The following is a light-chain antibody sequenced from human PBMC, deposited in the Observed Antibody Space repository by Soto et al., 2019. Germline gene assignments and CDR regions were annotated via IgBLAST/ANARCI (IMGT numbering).Light chain of an antibody. CDR2: AAS. J-gene: IGKJ5*01. V-gene: IGKV1-8*01. Sequence: AIRMTQSPSSFSASTGDRVTITCRASQDVGSYLAWYRQRPGKAPELLIYAASTLQSGVPSTFSGSGSGTEFTLTISCLQSEDFATYYCQQYYSYPITFAQGTRLDIK. CDR3: QQYYSYPIT. CDR1: QDVGSY.